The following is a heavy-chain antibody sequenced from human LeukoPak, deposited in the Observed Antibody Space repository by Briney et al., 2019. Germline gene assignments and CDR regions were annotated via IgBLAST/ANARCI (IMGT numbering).Heavy chain of an antibody. CDR3: AKDYGDGHFDY. D-gene: IGHD4-17*01. CDR2: INTGGTTI. V-gene: IGHV3-48*01. Sequence: PGGSLRLSCAASGFTFSPYTMHWFRQSPGRGLEWVSYINTGGTTIYYADSVKGRFTISRDNSKNTLYLQMNSLRAEDTAVYYCAKDYGDGHFDYWGQGTLVTVSS. CDR1: GFTFSPYT. J-gene: IGHJ4*02.